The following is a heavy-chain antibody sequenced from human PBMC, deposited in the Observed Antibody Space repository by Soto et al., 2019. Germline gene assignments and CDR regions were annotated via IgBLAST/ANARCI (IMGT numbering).Heavy chain of an antibody. CDR2: IIPIFGTA. CDR1: GGTFSSYA. V-gene: IGHV1-69*13. J-gene: IGHJ6*02. Sequence: VASVKVSCKASGGTFSSYAISWVRQAPGQGLEWMGGIIPIFGTANYAQKFQGRVTITADESTSTAYMELSSLRSEDTAVYYCARSDGVVVITYYYYGMDVWGQGTTVTVSS. CDR3: ARSDGVVVITYYYYGMDV. D-gene: IGHD3-22*01.